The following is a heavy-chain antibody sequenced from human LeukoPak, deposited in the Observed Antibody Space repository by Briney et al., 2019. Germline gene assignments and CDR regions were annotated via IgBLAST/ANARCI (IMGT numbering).Heavy chain of an antibody. J-gene: IGHJ4*02. D-gene: IGHD3-10*01. CDR2: INHSGST. CDR3: ARHGGPYYYGSGRYTRQYYFDY. V-gene: IGHV4-34*01. CDR1: GGSFSGYY. Sequence: SETLSLTCAVYGGSFSGYYWSWIRQPPGKGLEWIGEINHSGSTNYNPSLKSRVTISVDTSKNQFSLKLSSVTAADTAVYYCARHGGPYYYGSGRYTRQYYFDYWGQGTLVTVSS.